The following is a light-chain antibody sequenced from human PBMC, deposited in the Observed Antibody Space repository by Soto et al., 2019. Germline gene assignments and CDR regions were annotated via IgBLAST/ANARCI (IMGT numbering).Light chain of an antibody. J-gene: IGKJ1*01. CDR3: QQYNSYSWT. Sequence: DIQITQSPSTLSGSVGDRVTITCRASQTISSWLAWYQQKPGKAPKLMIYDASSLESGVPSRFSGSGSGTECTLTISSLQPDDFATYYCQQYNSYSWTFGQGTKVDIK. CDR2: DAS. V-gene: IGKV1-5*01. CDR1: QTISSW.